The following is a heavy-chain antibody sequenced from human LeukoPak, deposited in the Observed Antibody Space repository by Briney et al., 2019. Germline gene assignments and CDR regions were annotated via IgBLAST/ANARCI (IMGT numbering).Heavy chain of an antibody. J-gene: IGHJ4*02. V-gene: IGHV3-20*04. CDR3: ASDIGYRSGGSCYRTRPFDY. Sequence: GGSLRLSCAASGFTFDDYGMSWVRQAPGKGLEWVSGINWNGGSTGYADSVKGRFTISRDNAKNSLYLQMNSLRAEDTALYYCASDIGYRSGGSCYRTRPFDYGGQGTLVTVSS. D-gene: IGHD2-15*01. CDR2: INWNGGST. CDR1: GFTFDDYG.